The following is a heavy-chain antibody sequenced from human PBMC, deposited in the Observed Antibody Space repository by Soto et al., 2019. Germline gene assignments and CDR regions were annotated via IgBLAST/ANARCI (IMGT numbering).Heavy chain of an antibody. Sequence: GGSLRLSSAASGFTFSSYVMNWVRQAPGKGLEWVSAISDSGGSTWYADSVKGRFTVSRDHSKNTLFLQMNSLRAEDTAIYYCAKSSRLNYFDYWGQGTLVTVSS. CDR1: GFTFSSYV. CDR2: ISDSGGST. D-gene: IGHD6-6*01. J-gene: IGHJ4*02. V-gene: IGHV3-23*01. CDR3: AKSSRLNYFDY.